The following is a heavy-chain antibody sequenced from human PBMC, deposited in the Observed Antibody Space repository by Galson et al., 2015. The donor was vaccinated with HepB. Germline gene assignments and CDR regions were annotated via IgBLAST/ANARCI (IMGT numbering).Heavy chain of an antibody. CDR3: ARERKAVDV. CDR1: GFPFETLA. J-gene: IGHJ3*01. Sequence: SLRLSCAASGFPFETLAMFWVRQAPGQGLEWISYISYDETTEYYAASVKGRFTISRDNSKNMLCLQMNSLTLEDTATYYCARERKAVDVWGQGTMVTVS. CDR2: ISYDETTE. V-gene: IGHV3-30*01.